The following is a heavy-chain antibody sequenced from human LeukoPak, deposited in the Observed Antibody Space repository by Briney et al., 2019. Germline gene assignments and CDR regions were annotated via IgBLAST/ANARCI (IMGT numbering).Heavy chain of an antibody. CDR1: GFTFSSYG. D-gene: IGHD1-26*01. Sequence: GGSLRLSCAAAGFTFSSYGMHWVRQAPGKGLEGVSVIYSGGSTYYADSVKGRFTISRDNSKNTPYLQMNSLRAEDTAVYYCARAWEEVGDAFDIWGQGTMVTVSS. CDR3: ARAWEEVGDAFDI. V-gene: IGHV3-53*01. J-gene: IGHJ3*02. CDR2: IYSGGST.